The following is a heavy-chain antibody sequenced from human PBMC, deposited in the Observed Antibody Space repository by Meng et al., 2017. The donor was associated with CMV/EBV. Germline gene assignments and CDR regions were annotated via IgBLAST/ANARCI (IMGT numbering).Heavy chain of an antibody. CDR1: GFTFSSYA. D-gene: IGHD2-2*01. Sequence: GESLKISCAASGFTFSSYAMHWVRQAPGKALEWVAVISYDGSNKYYADSVKGRFTISRDNSKNTLYLQMNSLRAEDTAVYYCARIGGYCSSTSCVGMDVWGQGTTVTVSS. CDR3: ARIGGYCSSTSCVGMDV. J-gene: IGHJ6*02. V-gene: IGHV3-30-3*01. CDR2: ISYDGSNK.